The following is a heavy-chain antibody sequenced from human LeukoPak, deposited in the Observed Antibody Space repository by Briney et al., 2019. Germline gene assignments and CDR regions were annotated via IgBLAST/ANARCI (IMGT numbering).Heavy chain of an antibody. CDR1: GFTFSSYA. CDR3: AKGEVRAAAGTGFDY. V-gene: IGHV3-23*01. Sequence: GGSLRLSCAASGFTFSSYAMSWVRQAPGKGLEWVSAISGSGGSTYYADSVKGRFTISRDNSKNTLYLQMNSLGAEDTAVYHCAKGEVRAAAGTGFDYWGQGTLVTVSS. D-gene: IGHD6-13*01. J-gene: IGHJ4*02. CDR2: ISGSGGST.